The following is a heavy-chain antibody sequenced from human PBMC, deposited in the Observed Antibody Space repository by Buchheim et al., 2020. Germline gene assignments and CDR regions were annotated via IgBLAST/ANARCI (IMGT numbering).Heavy chain of an antibody. CDR3: AREGSASFDY. V-gene: IGHV4-59*01. J-gene: IGHJ4*02. CDR2: VHHRGSG. CDR1: GGSITTYY. Sequence: QVQLQESGPGLVKPSETLSLACTVSGGSITTYYWSWIRQSPGKGLECLGYVHHRGSGNYNPPLKSRGSISLDTSRNQFSLKLSSVTAADTAVYYCAREGSASFDYWGRG. D-gene: IGHD3-10*01.